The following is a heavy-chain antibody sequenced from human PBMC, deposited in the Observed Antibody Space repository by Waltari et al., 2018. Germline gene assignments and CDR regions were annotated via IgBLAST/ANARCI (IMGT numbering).Heavy chain of an antibody. CDR3: AIVGYAWGSSYTRFDY. CDR1: GLTVSTNY. D-gene: IGHD3-16*01. Sequence: EVQLVESGGGLVQPGGSLRLSCAASGLTVSTNYMRWVRQAPGKGLECAPVVCTGGSTYYAYSVKGRFTIARYISKNTRCLDMNSLGTEDTAGYYCAIVGYAWGSSYTRFDYWGQGTLVTVSS. J-gene: IGHJ4*02. V-gene: IGHV3-66*02. CDR2: VCTGGST.